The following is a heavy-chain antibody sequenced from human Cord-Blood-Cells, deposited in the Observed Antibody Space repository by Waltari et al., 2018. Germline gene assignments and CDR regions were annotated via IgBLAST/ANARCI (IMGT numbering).Heavy chain of an antibody. V-gene: IGHV4-39*01. CDR1: GCPISSSSYY. D-gene: IGHD3-10*01. CDR2: IYYSGST. CDR3: ARSDQYGSGSYCYFDY. J-gene: IGHJ4*02. Sequence: QLQLQESGPGLVKPSGTLSLTCTVSGCPISSSSYYRGWIRPPPGKGLEWIGSIYYSGSTYYNPSLKSRVTISVDTSKNQFSLKLSSVTAADTAVYYCARSDQYGSGSYCYFDYWGQGTLVTVSS.